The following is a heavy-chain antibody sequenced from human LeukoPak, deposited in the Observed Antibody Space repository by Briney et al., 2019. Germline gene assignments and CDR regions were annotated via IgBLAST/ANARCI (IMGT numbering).Heavy chain of an antibody. D-gene: IGHD3-22*01. CDR2: IYYSGST. J-gene: IGHJ4*02. V-gene: IGHV4-31*03. CDR1: GGSISSSGYY. Sequence: SETLSLTCTVSGGSISSSGYYWSWIRQLPGKGLEWIGYIYYSGSTYYNPSLKRRVTISLDSSKNQFFLTLSSVTAADTAVYYCAREGYYDNSGYRFDHWGQGTLVTVSS. CDR3: AREGYYDNSGYRFDH.